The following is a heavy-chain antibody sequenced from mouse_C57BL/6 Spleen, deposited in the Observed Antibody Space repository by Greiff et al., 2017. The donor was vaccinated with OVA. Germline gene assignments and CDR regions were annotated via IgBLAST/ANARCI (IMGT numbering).Heavy chain of an antibody. J-gene: IGHJ2*01. CDR1: GYTFTSYW. D-gene: IGHD1-3*01. V-gene: IGHV1-64*01. Sequence: VQLQQPGAELVKPGASVKLSCKASGYTFTSYWMHWVKQRPGQGLEWIGMIHPNSGSTNNNEKFKSKATLTVDKSSSTAYMQLSSLTSEDSAVYYCARGDNYYFDYWGQGTTLTVSS. CDR3: ARGDNYYFDY. CDR2: IHPNSGST.